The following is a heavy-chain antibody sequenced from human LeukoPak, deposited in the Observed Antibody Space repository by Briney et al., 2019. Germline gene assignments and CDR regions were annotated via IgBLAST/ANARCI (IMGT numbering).Heavy chain of an antibody. CDR3: ARDRINDYGDYGWFDP. CDR2: ISSSGSTI. CDR1: GFTFSDYY. J-gene: IGHJ5*02. V-gene: IGHV3-11*04. Sequence: PGGSLRLSCAASGFTFSDYYMSWIRQAPGKGLEWVSYISSSGSTIYYADSVKGRFTISRDNAKSSLYLQMNSLRAEDTAVYYCARDRINDYGDYGWFDPWGQGTLVTVSS. D-gene: IGHD4-17*01.